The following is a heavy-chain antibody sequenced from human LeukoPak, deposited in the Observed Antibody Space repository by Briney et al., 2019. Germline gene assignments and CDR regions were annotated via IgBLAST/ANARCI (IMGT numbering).Heavy chain of an antibody. CDR1: GYTFTGYY. CDR2: INPNSGGT. V-gene: IGHV1-2*02. Sequence: ASVKVSCKASGYTFTGYYMHWVRQAPGQGLEWTGWINPNSGGTNYAQKFQGRVTMTRDTSISTAYMELSRLRSDDTAVYYCARVLDPPSIAAAGSIYYWGQGTLVTVSS. CDR3: ARVLDPPSIAAAGSIYY. J-gene: IGHJ4*02. D-gene: IGHD6-13*01.